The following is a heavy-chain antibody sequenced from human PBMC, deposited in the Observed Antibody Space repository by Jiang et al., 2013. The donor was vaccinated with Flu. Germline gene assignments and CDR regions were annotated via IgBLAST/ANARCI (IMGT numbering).Heavy chain of an antibody. V-gene: IGHV4-39*01. Sequence: GGSISSSSYYWGWIRQPPGKGLEWIGSIYYMGAPTTTRPLKSRVTISVDTSKNQFSLKLSSVTAADTAVYYCARLQREVASFDYWGQGTLVTVSS. CDR2: IYYMGAP. CDR3: ARLQREVASFDY. D-gene: IGHD1-1*01. CDR1: GGSISSSSYY. J-gene: IGHJ4*02.